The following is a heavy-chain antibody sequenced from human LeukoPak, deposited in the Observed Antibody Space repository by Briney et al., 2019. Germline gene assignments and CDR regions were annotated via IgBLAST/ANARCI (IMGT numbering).Heavy chain of an antibody. J-gene: IGHJ6*03. Sequence: ASVKVSCKASGYTFTTYYIHWVRQAPGQGLEWMGIINPIGGTTDYAQKLQGRVTMTTDTSTSTAYMELRSLRSDDTAVYYCARGVVVHHSVYYYYYMDVWGKGTTVTVSS. D-gene: IGHD2-2*01. CDR1: GYTFTTYY. V-gene: IGHV1-46*01. CDR3: ARGVVVHHSVYYYYYMDV. CDR2: INPIGGTT.